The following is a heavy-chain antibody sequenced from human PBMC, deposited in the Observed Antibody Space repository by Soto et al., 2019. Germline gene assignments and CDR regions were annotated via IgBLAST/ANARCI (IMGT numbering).Heavy chain of an antibody. J-gene: IGHJ6*03. Sequence: GASVKVSCKASGYTFTGYYMHWVRQAPGQGLEWMGWINPNSGGTNYAQKFQGWVTMTRDTSISTAYMELSRLRSDDTAVYYCARDGQQLLKPYYYYYMDVWGKGTTVTVSS. V-gene: IGHV1-2*04. CDR3: ARDGQQLLKPYYYYYMDV. D-gene: IGHD6-13*01. CDR1: GYTFTGYY. CDR2: INPNSGGT.